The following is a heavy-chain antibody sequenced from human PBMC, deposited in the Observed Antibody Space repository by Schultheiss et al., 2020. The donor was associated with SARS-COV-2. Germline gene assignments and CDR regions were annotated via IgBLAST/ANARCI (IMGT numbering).Heavy chain of an antibody. CDR1: GFSFGDYA. Sequence: GGSLRLSCTAAGFSFGDYAMSWVRQAPGKGLEWVGLIRSKAYGGRTEYAASVKGRFSISRYDSKSIAYLQMNSLKTEDTAVYYCTRDVYSGDSPFDYWGQGTLVTVSS. CDR2: IRSKAYGGRT. CDR3: TRDVYSGDSPFDY. D-gene: IGHD5-12*01. J-gene: IGHJ4*02. V-gene: IGHV3-49*04.